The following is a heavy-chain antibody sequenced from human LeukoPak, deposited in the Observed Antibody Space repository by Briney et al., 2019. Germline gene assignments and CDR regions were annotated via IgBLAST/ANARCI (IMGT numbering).Heavy chain of an antibody. CDR1: GYTFTSYD. V-gene: IGHV1-8*01. J-gene: IGHJ4*02. CDR2: MNPNSGNT. Sequence: ASVKVSCKASGYTFTSYDINWVRQATGQGLEWMGWMNPNSGNTGYAQKFQGRVTMTRNTSISTAYMELSSLRSEDGAVYYCASTSGYSSSWYERDDYWGQGTLVTVSS. CDR3: ASTSGYSSSWYERDDY. D-gene: IGHD6-13*01.